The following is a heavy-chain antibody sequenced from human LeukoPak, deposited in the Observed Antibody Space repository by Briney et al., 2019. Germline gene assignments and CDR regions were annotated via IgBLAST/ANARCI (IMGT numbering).Heavy chain of an antibody. CDR1: GGPISSYC. CDR3: ARGETRWDY. J-gene: IGHJ4*02. Sequence: PSETLSLTCTVSGGPISSYCWSWIRQPAGKGLEWIGRIYTGGSTDYNPSLKSRVTMSVDTSKNQFSQKLSSVTAADTAVYYCARGETRWDYWGQGTLVTVSS. V-gene: IGHV4-4*07. CDR2: IYTGGST. D-gene: IGHD2-15*01.